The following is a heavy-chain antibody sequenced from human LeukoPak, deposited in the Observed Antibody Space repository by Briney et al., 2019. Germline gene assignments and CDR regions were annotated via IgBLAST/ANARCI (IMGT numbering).Heavy chain of an antibody. D-gene: IGHD3-3*01. CDR1: GGSISSGDYY. J-gene: IGHJ6*02. V-gene: IGHV4-39*07. CDR2: INHSGST. CDR3: ARGGITIFGVAYGMDV. Sequence: KSSETLSLTCTVSGGSISSGDYYWSWIRQPPGKGLEWIGEINHSGSTNYNPSLKSRVTISVDTSKNQFSLKLSSVTAADTAVYYCARGGITIFGVAYGMDVWGQGTTVTVSS.